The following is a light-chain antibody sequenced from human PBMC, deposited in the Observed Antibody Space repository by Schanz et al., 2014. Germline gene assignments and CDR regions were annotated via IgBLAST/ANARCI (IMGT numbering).Light chain of an antibody. CDR3: QQYVNWPPWT. Sequence: EIVMTQSPATLSVSPGGRATLSCRASQSLTSDLAWYQQKPGQAPRLLIYAASTRATDIPDRFSGSGSGTEFTLTISSLQSEDFAVYFCQQYVNWPPWTFGQGTKVEIK. V-gene: IGKV3-15*01. CDR2: AAS. J-gene: IGKJ1*01. CDR1: QSLTSD.